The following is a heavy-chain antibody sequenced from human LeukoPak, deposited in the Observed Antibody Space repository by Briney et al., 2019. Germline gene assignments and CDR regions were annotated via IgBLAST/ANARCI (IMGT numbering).Heavy chain of an antibody. CDR1: GFAFSNYG. J-gene: IGHJ3*02. V-gene: IGHV3-21*01. CDR3: ARGASVVAGSDNALDI. D-gene: IGHD6-19*01. Sequence: GGSLRLSCAASGFAFSNYGMNWVRQAPGKGLEWVSSISTSSIYIYYADSVKGRFTISRDNAKKSVHLQMNSLRAEDTAVYYCARGASVVAGSDNALDIWGQGTMVTVSS. CDR2: ISTSSIYI.